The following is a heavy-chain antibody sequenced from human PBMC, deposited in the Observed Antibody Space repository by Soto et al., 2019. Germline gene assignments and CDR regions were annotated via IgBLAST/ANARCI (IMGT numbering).Heavy chain of an antibody. D-gene: IGHD2-21*01. Sequence: QITLKESGPTLVKPTQTLTLTCTFSGFSLTADGVGVGWIRQPPGKALEWLALIYWDDDQRYSPSLKTRLTITKYTXKXKAVLTTTNMDPVDTGTYYCAHAYGGTSWPNDAFDVWGQGTVVTVSS. CDR2: IYWDDDQ. CDR3: AHAYGGTSWPNDAFDV. V-gene: IGHV2-5*02. J-gene: IGHJ3*01. CDR1: GFSLTADGVG.